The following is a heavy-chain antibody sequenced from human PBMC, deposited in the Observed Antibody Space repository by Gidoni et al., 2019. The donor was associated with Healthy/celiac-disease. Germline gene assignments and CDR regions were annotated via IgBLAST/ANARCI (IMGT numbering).Heavy chain of an antibody. D-gene: IGHD2-15*01. V-gene: IGHV3-30*18. CDR3: AKDDCSGGSCYSLSNMDV. CDR2: ISYDGSNK. Sequence: QVQLVESGGGVVQPGRSLRLSCAASGFTLSSDGMHWVRQAPGKGLEWVAVISYDGSNKSYADSVKGRFTISRDNSKNTLYLQMNSLRAEDTAVYYCAKDDCSGGSCYSLSNMDVCGKGTTVTVSS. CDR1: GFTLSSDG. J-gene: IGHJ6*03.